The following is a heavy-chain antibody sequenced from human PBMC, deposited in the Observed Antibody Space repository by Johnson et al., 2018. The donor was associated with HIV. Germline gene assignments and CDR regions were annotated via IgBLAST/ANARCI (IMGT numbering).Heavy chain of an antibody. Sequence: VQLVESGGGEVQPGGSLRLSCAASRFTFNSYWMHWVRQAPGKGLEWVSRINSDGSSPTYADSVKGRFTISRDNAKNSLYLQMNSLRAEDTAVYYCARGGSDVDTAMVDSDAFDIWGQGTMVTVSS. CDR1: RFTFNSYW. D-gene: IGHD5-18*01. CDR2: INSDGSSP. V-gene: IGHV3-74*02. CDR3: ARGGSDVDTAMVDSDAFDI. J-gene: IGHJ3*02.